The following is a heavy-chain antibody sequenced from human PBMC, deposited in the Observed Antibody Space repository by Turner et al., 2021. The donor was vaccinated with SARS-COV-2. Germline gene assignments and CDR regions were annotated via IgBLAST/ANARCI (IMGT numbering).Heavy chain of an antibody. CDR2: ISGSGGST. CDR1: VFTFSSHA. D-gene: IGHD5-18*01. V-gene: IGHV3-23*01. Sequence: EVQLLESGGGLVQPGGSLRLSCAASVFTFSSHAMSWVRQAPGKGLEWVSAISGSGGSTYYADSVKGRFTSSRDNSKNTLYLQMNSLRAEDTAVYYCAKAHGYSYGGVDYYYYYGMDVWGQGTTVTVSS. J-gene: IGHJ6*02. CDR3: AKAHGYSYGGVDYYYYYGMDV.